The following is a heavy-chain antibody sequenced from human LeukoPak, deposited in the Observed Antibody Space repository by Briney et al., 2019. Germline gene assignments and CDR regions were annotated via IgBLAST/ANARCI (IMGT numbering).Heavy chain of an antibody. J-gene: IGHJ3*02. CDR2: IYHSGTT. D-gene: IGHD5-24*01. CDR1: GGSISSYY. CDR3: ARDRDGYNDGFDI. V-gene: IGHV4-59*01. Sequence: PSETLSLTCTVSGGSISSYYWSWIRQPPGKGLEWIGYIYHSGTTSYSPSLKSRITISVDTSKNQFSLKLTSVTAADTAVYYCARDRDGYNDGFDIWGQGTMVTVSS.